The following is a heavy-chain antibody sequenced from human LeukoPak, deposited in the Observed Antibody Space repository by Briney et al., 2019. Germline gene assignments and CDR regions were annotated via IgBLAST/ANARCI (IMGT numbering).Heavy chain of an antibody. CDR2: ISSSGSPI. CDR3: AELGITMIGGV. J-gene: IGHJ6*04. CDR1: GFTFSSYE. V-gene: IGHV3-48*03. Sequence: GGSLRLSCAASGFTFSSYEMNWVRQAPGKGLEWVSYISSSGSPIYYADSVKGRFTISRDNAKNSLYLQMNSLRAKDTAVYYCAELGITMIGGVWGKGTTVTISS. D-gene: IGHD3-10*02.